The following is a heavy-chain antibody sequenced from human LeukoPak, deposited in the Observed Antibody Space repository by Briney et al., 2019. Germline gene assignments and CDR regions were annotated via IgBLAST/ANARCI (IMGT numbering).Heavy chain of an antibody. D-gene: IGHD6-19*01. CDR2: INPNSVGT. CDR1: GYTFTGYD. CDR3: ARGIAVAGTGQYSYYYYYMDV. Sequence: ASVKVSCKASGYTFTGYDMHLVRQAPGQGLEWRGWINPNSVGTNYAHKFQGRVTMTRDTSISTAYMELSRLRSDDTAVYYCARGIAVAGTGQYSYYYYYMDVWGKGTTVTISS. V-gene: IGHV1-2*07. J-gene: IGHJ6*03.